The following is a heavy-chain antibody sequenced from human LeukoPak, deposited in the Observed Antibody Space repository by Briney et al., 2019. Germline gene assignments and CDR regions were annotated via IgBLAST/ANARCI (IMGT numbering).Heavy chain of an antibody. CDR2: IYYSGGT. Sequence: SETLSLTCAVSGGSLISDNFYWGWIRQPPGKGLEWIGSIYYSGGTYYNPSLNSRVTISVDTSKNRFSLKLSSVTAADTAVYSCARLRGTYYWYFDYWGQGTLVTVSS. J-gene: IGHJ4*02. CDR1: GGSLISDNFY. D-gene: IGHD1-26*01. CDR3: ARLRGTYYWYFDY. V-gene: IGHV4-39*01.